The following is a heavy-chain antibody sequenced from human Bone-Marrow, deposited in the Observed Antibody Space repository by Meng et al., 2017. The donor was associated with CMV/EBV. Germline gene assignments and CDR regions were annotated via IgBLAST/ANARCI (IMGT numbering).Heavy chain of an antibody. D-gene: IGHD6-19*01. CDR3: ARPRGAYSSGWPHFDY. Sequence: GESLKISCAASGFTFSSYAMHWVRQAPGKGLEWVAVISYDGSNKYYADSVKGRFTISRDNSKNTLYLQMNSLRAEDTAVYYCARPRGAYSSGWPHFDYWGQGTLVTVYS. V-gene: IGHV3-30-3*01. CDR1: GFTFSSYA. J-gene: IGHJ4*02. CDR2: ISYDGSNK.